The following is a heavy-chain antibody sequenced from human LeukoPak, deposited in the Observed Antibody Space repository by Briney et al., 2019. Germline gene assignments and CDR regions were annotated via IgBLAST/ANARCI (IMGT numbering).Heavy chain of an antibody. Sequence: PGGSLRLSCAASGFTFDDYTMHWVRQAPGKGLEWVSLISWDGGSTYYADSVKGRFTISRDNSKNSLYLQMNSLRTEDTASYYCAKDGSQLLLIPEYFQHWGQGTLVTVSS. CDR2: ISWDGGST. J-gene: IGHJ1*01. V-gene: IGHV3-43*01. D-gene: IGHD2-15*01. CDR1: GFTFDDYT. CDR3: AKDGSQLLLIPEYFQH.